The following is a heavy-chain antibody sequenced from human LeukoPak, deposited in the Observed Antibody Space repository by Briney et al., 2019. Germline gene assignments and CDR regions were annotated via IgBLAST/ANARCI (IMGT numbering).Heavy chain of an antibody. Sequence: ASVKVSCKASGYTFTSYDINWVRQATGQGLEWMGWMNPNSGNTGYAQKFQGRVTITRNTSTSTAYMELSSLRSEDTAVYYCARVRYFDWLLSSLPDAFDIWGQGTMVTVSS. CDR1: GYTFTSYD. CDR2: MNPNSGNT. J-gene: IGHJ3*02. CDR3: ARVRYFDWLLSSLPDAFDI. D-gene: IGHD3-9*01. V-gene: IGHV1-8*03.